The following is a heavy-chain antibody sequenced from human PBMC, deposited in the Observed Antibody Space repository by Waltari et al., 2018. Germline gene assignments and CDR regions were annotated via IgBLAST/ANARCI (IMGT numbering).Heavy chain of an antibody. CDR3: ALQGGIGLLDY. D-gene: IGHD1-26*01. Sequence: WVRQAPGQGLEWMGIINPSGGSTSYAQKFQGRVTMTRDTSTSTVYMELSSLRSEDTAVYYCALQGGIGLLDYWGQGTLVTVSS. J-gene: IGHJ4*02. V-gene: IGHV1-46*01. CDR2: INPSGGST.